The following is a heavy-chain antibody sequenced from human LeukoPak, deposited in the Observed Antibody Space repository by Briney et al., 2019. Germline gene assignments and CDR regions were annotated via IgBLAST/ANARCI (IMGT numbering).Heavy chain of an antibody. J-gene: IGHJ6*02. Sequence: ESGPALVKPTQTLTLTCTFSGFSLSTSGMCVSWIRQPPGKALEWLARIDWDDDKYYSTSLKTRLTISRDTSKNQVVLTMTNMDPVDTATYYCARIISDYGDYPYYYYGVDVWGQGTTVTVSS. CDR3: ARIISDYGDYPYYYYGVDV. CDR2: IDWDDDK. D-gene: IGHD4-17*01. CDR1: GFSLSTSGMC. V-gene: IGHV2-70*11.